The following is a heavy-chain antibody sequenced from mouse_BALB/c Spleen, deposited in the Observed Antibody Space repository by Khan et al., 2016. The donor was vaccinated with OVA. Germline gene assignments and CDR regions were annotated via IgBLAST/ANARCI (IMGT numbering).Heavy chain of an antibody. J-gene: IGHJ3*01. CDR1: GYSFTDYD. CDR3: ATGGCDVFAY. V-gene: IGHV1-77*01. CDR2: IYPGSGST. Sequence: QVRLQQSGPELVKPGASVKMSCKASGYSFTDYDMNWVKQRNGQGLEWIGQIYPGSGSTYYNETFKGKATLTADRSSSTDYMHLSNLTTEDSACYFCATGGCDVFAYWGQGTPVTVSA.